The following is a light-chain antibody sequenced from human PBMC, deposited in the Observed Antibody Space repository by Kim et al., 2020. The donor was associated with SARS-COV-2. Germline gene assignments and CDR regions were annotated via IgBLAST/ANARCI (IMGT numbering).Light chain of an antibody. V-gene: IGKV1-39*01. J-gene: IGKJ1*01. CDR3: PESYSTPTRT. CDR1: QSISSY. Sequence: VGDRVNITCRARQSISSYLNWYQHKPGKATQLRTYAVSSLQSEVSSRFSGSGVGIDFTLPTRSLPPEDFASYYSPESYSTPTRTFGQGTTV. CDR2: AVS.